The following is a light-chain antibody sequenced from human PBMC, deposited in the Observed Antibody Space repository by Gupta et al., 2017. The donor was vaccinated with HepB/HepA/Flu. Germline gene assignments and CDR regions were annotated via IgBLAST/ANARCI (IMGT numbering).Light chain of an antibody. Sequence: EIVLTQSPGTLSFSLGQTATLSCRASQSVRNNSLAWYQQKPGQAPRLLIFGVSSRATGIPDRFSGSGSGTDFTLTISRLEPEDFAVYCCQQDASSPFTFGHGTKVEIK. CDR3: QQDASSPFT. V-gene: IGKV3-20*01. CDR2: GVS. CDR1: QSVRNNS. J-gene: IGKJ3*01.